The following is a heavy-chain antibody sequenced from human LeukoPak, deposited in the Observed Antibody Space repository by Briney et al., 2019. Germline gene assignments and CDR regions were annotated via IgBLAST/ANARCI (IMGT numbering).Heavy chain of an antibody. J-gene: IGHJ3*02. V-gene: IGHV3-21*01. CDR1: GFTFSSYS. CDR3: ARGGVLTGYYAYDAFDI. CDR2: ISSSSSYI. Sequence: PGGSLRLSCAASGFTFSSYSMNWVRQAPGKGLEWVSSISSSSSYIYYADSVKGRFTISRDNAKNSLYLQMNSLRAEDTAVYYCARGGVLTGYYAYDAFDIWGQGTMVTVSS. D-gene: IGHD3-9*01.